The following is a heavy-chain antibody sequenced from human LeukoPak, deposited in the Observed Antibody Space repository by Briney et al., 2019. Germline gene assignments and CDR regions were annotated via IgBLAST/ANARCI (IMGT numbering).Heavy chain of an antibody. Sequence: GGSLRLSCAASGFTFSSYAMSWVRQAPGKGLEWVSAISGSGGSTYYADSVKGRFTISRDNSKNTLDLQMNSLRAEDTAVYYCAKQPLLVITSIYYFDYWGQGTLVTVSS. CDR1: GFTFSSYA. J-gene: IGHJ4*02. D-gene: IGHD3-9*01. CDR3: AKQPLLVITSIYYFDY. V-gene: IGHV3-23*01. CDR2: ISGSGGST.